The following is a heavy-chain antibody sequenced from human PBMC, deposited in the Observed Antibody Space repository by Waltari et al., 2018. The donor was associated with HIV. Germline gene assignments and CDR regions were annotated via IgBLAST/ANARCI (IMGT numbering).Heavy chain of an antibody. CDR3: ARHALRVGAAYWNFDL. D-gene: IGHD1-26*01. CDR1: GGSISHSNSF. Sequence: HLQLQEAGPGLGTPSETLPPTCTVAGGSISHSNSFWGWIRQTPGKGLELIGSIYYSGSTYYNPSLKSRVTISVDTSKNQFSLKLSSVTTADTAVFYCARHALRVGAAYWNFDLWGRGTLVTVSS. V-gene: IGHV4-39*01. J-gene: IGHJ2*01. CDR2: IYYSGST.